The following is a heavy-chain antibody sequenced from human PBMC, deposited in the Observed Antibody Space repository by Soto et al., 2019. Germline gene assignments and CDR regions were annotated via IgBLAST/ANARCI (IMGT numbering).Heavy chain of an antibody. D-gene: IGHD6-13*01. CDR3: ASGRQQLVRGYYYYMDV. CDR1: GGTFSSYT. V-gene: IGHV1-69*10. Sequence: SVKVSCKASGGTFSSYTISWVRQAPGQGLEWMGGIIPILGIANYAQKFQGRVTITADKSTSTAYMELSSLRSEDTAVYYCASGRQQLVRGYYYYMDVWGKGTTVTASS. J-gene: IGHJ6*03. CDR2: IIPILGIA.